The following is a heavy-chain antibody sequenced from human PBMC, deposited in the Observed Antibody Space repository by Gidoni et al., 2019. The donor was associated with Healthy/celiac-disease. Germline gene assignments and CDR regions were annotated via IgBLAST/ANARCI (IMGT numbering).Heavy chain of an antibody. V-gene: IGHV3-15*01. CDR3: TTVLTFSSYYGMDV. Sequence: EVQLVESGGGLVKPGGSLRLSCAASGFPFSNAWMSWVRQAPGKGLGWVGRIKSKTDGGTTDYAAPVKGRFTISRDDSKNTLYLQMNSLKTEDTAVYYCTTVLTFSSYYGMDVWGQGTTVTVSS. J-gene: IGHJ6*02. D-gene: IGHD2-15*01. CDR2: IKSKTDGGTT. CDR1: GFPFSNAW.